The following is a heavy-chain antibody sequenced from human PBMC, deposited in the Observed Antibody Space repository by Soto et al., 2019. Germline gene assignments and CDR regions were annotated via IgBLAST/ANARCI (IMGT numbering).Heavy chain of an antibody. CDR1: GFTFCSYS. Sequence: GGSLRLSCAASGFTFCSYSMNWVRQAPGKGLEWVSSISSSSSYIYYADSVKGRFTISRDNAKNSLYLQMNSLRAEDTAVYYCARGLYYYDSSGYYSPWGQGTLVTVSS. D-gene: IGHD3-22*01. CDR2: ISSSSSYI. J-gene: IGHJ5*02. CDR3: ARGLYYYDSSGYYSP. V-gene: IGHV3-21*01.